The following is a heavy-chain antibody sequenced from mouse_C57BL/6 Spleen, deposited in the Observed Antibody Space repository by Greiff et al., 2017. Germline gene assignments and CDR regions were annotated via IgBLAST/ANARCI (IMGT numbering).Heavy chain of an antibody. D-gene: IGHD1-1*01. CDR1: GFTFSSYG. J-gene: IGHJ4*01. Sequence: EVKLMESGGDLVKPGGSLKLSCAASGFTFSSYGMSWVRQTPDKRLEWVATISSGGSYTYYPDSVKGRFTISRDNAKNTLYLQMSSLKSEDTAMYYCARKGDYGSSRTMDYWGQGTSVTVSS. V-gene: IGHV5-6*01. CDR3: ARKGDYGSSRTMDY. CDR2: ISSGGSYT.